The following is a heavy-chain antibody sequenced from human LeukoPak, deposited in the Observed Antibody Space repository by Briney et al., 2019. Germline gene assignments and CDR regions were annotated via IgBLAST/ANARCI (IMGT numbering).Heavy chain of an antibody. CDR2: FDPEDGEI. J-gene: IGHJ6*02. Sequence: ASVKVSCKVSGYTISELAMHWVRQGPGTGLEWMGGFDPEDGEIIYAQKFQGRVTMTEDASTDTAYMELSSLRSEDTAVYYCATKSYLEYFYYGMDVWGQGTTVTVSS. CDR3: ATKSYLEYFYYGMDV. V-gene: IGHV1-24*01. D-gene: IGHD1-26*01. CDR1: GYTISELA.